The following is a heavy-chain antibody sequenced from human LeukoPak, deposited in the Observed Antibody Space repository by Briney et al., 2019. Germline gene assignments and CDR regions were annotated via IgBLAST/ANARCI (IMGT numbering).Heavy chain of an antibody. D-gene: IGHD2-15*01. V-gene: IGHV3-23*01. J-gene: IGHJ4*02. CDR1: GFTFSNYA. CDR3: ARQLGYCSDGSCYLDS. CDR2: ISGSGGST. Sequence: GGSLRLSCAASGFTFSNYAMSWVRQAPGRGLEWVSAISGSGGSTYYADSVKGRFTISRDNSQNTLHLQMNSLRAEDTAVYHCARQLGYCSDGSCYLDSWGQGTLVTVSS.